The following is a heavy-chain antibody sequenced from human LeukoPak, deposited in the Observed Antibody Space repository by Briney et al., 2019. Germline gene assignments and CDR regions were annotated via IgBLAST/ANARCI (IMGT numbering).Heavy chain of an antibody. CDR2: ISSSGSTI. CDR1: GFTFSDYY. D-gene: IGHD1-26*01. V-gene: IGHV3-11*01. J-gene: IGHJ1*01. Sequence: PGGSLRLSCAASGFTFSDYYMSWIRQAPGKGLEWVSYISSSGSTIYYADSVKGRFTISRDNAKNSLYLQMNSLRAEDTAVYYCAKGSRVGATWDFQHWGQGTLVTVSS. CDR3: AKGSRVGATWDFQH.